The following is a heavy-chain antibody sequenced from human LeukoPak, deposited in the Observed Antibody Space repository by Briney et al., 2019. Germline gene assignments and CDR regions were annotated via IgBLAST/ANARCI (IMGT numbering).Heavy chain of an antibody. CDR1: GFTFSSYE. CDR2: ISSSGSTI. D-gene: IGHD3-10*02. Sequence: GGSLRLSCAASGFTFSSYEMNWVRQAPGKGLEWVSYISSSGSTIYYADSVEGRFTISRDNAKNSLYLQMNSLRAEDTAVYYCAELSITMIGGVWGKGTTVTISS. J-gene: IGHJ6*04. CDR3: AELSITMIGGV. V-gene: IGHV3-48*03.